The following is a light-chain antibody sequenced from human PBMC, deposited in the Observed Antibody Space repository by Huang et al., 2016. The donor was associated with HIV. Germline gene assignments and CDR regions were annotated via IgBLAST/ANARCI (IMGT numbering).Light chain of an antibody. Sequence: AIRITQSPSSLSASTGDRVTITCRASQGISSYLAWYQQEPGRAPRLLIYAASTLQSGVPSRFIGSGSGADFTLTISGLQSEDFATYYCQQYYTYPRTFGQGTKLEIK. CDR2: AAS. CDR3: QQYYTYPRT. V-gene: IGKV1-8*01. CDR1: QGISSY. J-gene: IGKJ1*01.